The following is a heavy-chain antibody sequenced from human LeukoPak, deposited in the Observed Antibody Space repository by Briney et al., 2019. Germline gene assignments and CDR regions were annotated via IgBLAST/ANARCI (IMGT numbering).Heavy chain of an antibody. CDR3: AREPSSSRWYYFDY. CDR1: GGSISSYY. V-gene: IGHV4-59*01. J-gene: IGHJ4*02. Sequence: SETLSLTCTVSGGSISSYYWSWIRQPPGKGLEWIGYIYYSGSTNYNPSLKSRVTISVDTSKNQSSLKLSSVTAADTAVYYCAREPSSSRWYYFDYWGQGTLVTVSS. D-gene: IGHD6-13*01. CDR2: IYYSGST.